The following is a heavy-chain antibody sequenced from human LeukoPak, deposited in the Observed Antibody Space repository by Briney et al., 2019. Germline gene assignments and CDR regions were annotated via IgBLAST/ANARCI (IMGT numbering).Heavy chain of an antibody. CDR3: ARDHRITMVRGVSYFDY. CDR1: GYTFTSYG. D-gene: IGHD3-10*01. CDR2: ISAYNGNT. V-gene: IGHV1-18*01. J-gene: IGHJ4*02. Sequence: ASVKVSCKASGYTFTSYGISWVRQAPGQGLEWMGWISAYNGNTNYAQKLQGRVTMTTDTSTSTAYMELRSLSSDDTAVYYCARDHRITMVRGVSYFDYWGQGTLVTVSS.